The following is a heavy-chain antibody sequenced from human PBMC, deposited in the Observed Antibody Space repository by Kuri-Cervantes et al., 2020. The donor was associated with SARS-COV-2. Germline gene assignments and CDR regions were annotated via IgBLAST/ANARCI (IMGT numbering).Heavy chain of an antibody. Sequence: GESLKISCAASGFTFDDYGMSWVRQAPGKGLEWVSAINWNGASTGYADSVKGRFTISRDNSKNTLYLQMNSLRAEDTAVYYCARDLGSGWYPWGQGTLVTGYS. J-gene: IGHJ5*02. CDR3: ARDLGSGWYP. D-gene: IGHD6-19*01. V-gene: IGHV3-20*04. CDR2: INWNGAST. CDR1: GFTFDDYG.